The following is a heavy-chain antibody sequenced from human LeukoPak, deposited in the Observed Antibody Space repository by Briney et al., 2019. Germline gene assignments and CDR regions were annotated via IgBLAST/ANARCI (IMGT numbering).Heavy chain of an antibody. Sequence: GGSLRLSCAASGFTFSSYGMHWVRQAPGKGLEWVAFIRYDGSNKYYADSVKGRFTISRDNSKNTLYLQMNSLRAEDTAVYYCAKDPEYSSRGSFDYWGQGTLVTVSS. V-gene: IGHV3-30*02. CDR3: AKDPEYSSRGSFDY. CDR2: IRYDGSNK. J-gene: IGHJ4*02. D-gene: IGHD6-13*01. CDR1: GFTFSSYG.